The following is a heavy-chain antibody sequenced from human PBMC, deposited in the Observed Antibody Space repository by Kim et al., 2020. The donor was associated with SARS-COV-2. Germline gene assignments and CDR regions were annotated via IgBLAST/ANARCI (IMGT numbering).Heavy chain of an antibody. CDR2: IDTNTGNP. D-gene: IGHD3-10*01. CDR1: GYIFTTYA. J-gene: IGHJ4*02. V-gene: IGHV7-4-1*02. CDR3: ARNSYYDSGNYNPEFEY. Sequence: ASVKVSCKASGYIFTTYAMNWVRQAPGQGLEWMGWIDTNTGNPTYAQGFTGRFVFSLDTSVSTAYLQISSLNPEDTAVYFCARNSYYDSGNYNPEFEYWGQGSLVIVSS.